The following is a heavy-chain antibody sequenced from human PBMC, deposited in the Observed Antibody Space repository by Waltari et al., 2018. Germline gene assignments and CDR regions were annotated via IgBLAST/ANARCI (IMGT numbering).Heavy chain of an antibody. Sequence: QVQLQESGPGLVKPSETLSLTCTVSGYSFSSGYFWGWIRQPPGKGLEYIGSISAGRGVTYDNPSHKTRVTISRETSKNQFSLRLTSVTAADTAIYYCARRVPGNFDIWGQGVLVTVSS. CDR1: GYSFSSGYF. J-gene: IGHJ4*02. D-gene: IGHD3-10*01. CDR3: ARRVPGNFDI. CDR2: ISAGRGVT. V-gene: IGHV4-38-2*02.